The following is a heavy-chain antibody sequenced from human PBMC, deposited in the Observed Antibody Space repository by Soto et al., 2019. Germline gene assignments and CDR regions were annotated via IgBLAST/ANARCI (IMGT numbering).Heavy chain of an antibody. D-gene: IGHD5-12*01. CDR1: GYTFTSYD. J-gene: IGHJ6*03. CDR2: MNPNSGNT. CDR3: AGGNIVATFPNKYYYYYYMDV. Sequence: GASVKVSCKASGYTFTSYDINWVRQATGQGLEWMGWMNPNSGNTGYAQKFQGRVTMTRNTSISTAYMELSSLRSEDTAVYYCAGGNIVATFPNKYYYYYYMDVWGKGTTVTVSS. V-gene: IGHV1-8*01.